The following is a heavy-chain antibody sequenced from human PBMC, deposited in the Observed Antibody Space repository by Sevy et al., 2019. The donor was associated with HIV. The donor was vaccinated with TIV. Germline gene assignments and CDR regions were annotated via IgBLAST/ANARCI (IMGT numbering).Heavy chain of an antibody. CDR1: GFTFSSYS. J-gene: IGHJ4*02. Sequence: GGSLRLSCAASGFTFSSYSMNWVRQAPGKGLEWVSYISSSSTIYYADSVKGRFTISRDNAKNSLYLQMNSLRDEDTAVYYCARDIAAAGTGGYGYWGQGTLVTVSS. CDR2: ISSSSTI. V-gene: IGHV3-48*02. CDR3: ARDIAAAGTGGYGY. D-gene: IGHD6-13*01.